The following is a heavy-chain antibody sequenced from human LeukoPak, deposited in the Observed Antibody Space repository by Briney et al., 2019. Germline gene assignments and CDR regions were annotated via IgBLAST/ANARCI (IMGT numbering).Heavy chain of an antibody. Sequence: GGSLRLSCAASGFTFSSYSMNWVRQAPGKGLEWVSSISSSSSYIYYADSVKGRFTISRDNAKNSLYLQLNRLKTEDTAVYYCTTMAAPGAWGQGTLVSVSS. CDR1: GFTFSSYS. V-gene: IGHV3-21*03. D-gene: IGHD6-13*01. J-gene: IGHJ4*02. CDR2: ISSSSSYI. CDR3: TTMAAPGA.